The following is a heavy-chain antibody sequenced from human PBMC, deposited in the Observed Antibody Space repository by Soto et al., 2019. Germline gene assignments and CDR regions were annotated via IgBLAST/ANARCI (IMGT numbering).Heavy chain of an antibody. D-gene: IGHD3-10*01. CDR2: IYHSGST. CDR3: ARDQNGSGNYYTRYFDY. J-gene: IGHJ4*02. Sequence: TETLSLTCAGSGASINSRYCLIWVRHTPGKGLEWIGEIYHSGSTNYNPSLKSRVTISVDKSKNQFSLNLSSVTAADTAVYYCARDQNGSGNYYTRYFDYWGQGTLVT. V-gene: IGHV4-4*02. CDR1: GASINSRYC.